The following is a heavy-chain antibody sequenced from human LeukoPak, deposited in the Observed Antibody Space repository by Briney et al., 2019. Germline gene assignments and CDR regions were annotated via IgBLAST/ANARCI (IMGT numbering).Heavy chain of an antibody. CDR2: ISYDGSNK. V-gene: IGHV3-30*18. J-gene: IGHJ4*02. CDR1: GFTFSSYG. Sequence: PGGSLRLSCAASGFTFSSYGMHWVRQAPGKGLEWVAVISYDGSNKYYADSVKGRFTISRDNSKNTLYLQMNSLRAEDTAVYYCAKVHPRGVGATALIFDYWGQGTLVTVSS. D-gene: IGHD1-26*01. CDR3: AKVHPRGVGATALIFDY.